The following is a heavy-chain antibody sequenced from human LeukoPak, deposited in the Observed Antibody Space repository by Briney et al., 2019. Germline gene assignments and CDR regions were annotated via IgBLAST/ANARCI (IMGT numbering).Heavy chain of an antibody. V-gene: IGHV4-59*01. CDR3: AREPGFDSSGYLNWFDP. D-gene: IGHD3-22*01. CDR2: ISYSGST. CDR1: GGSISSYY. J-gene: IGHJ5*02. Sequence: SPSETLSLTCTVSGGSISSYYWNWIRQPPGKGLEWIACISYSGSTKYNPSLKSRVTISVDTSKNQLSLKLSSVTAADTAVYYCAREPGFDSSGYLNWFDPWGQGTLVTVSS.